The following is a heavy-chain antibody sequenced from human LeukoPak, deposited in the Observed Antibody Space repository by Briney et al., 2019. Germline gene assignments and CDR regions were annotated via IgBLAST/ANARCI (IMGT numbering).Heavy chain of an antibody. CDR3: ARDRIAAAGRNYYYMAV. CDR2: IYYSRTT. J-gene: IGHJ6*03. V-gene: IGHV4-39*07. D-gene: IGHD6-13*01. CDR1: GGSISSSSYR. Sequence: PSETLSLTCTVSGGSISSSSYRWGWIRQPRGRGLEWIGSIYYSRTTYYHPSLRRRATILVDTSKNQFSLRLCSATAPATAVYYCARDRIAAAGRNYYYMAVWGKGTTVTVSS.